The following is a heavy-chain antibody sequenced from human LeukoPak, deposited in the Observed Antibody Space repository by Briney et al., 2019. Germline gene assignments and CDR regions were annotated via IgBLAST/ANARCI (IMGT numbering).Heavy chain of an antibody. V-gene: IGHV1-2*06. D-gene: IGHD5-18*01. Sequence: ASVKVSCKASGYTFTGYYMHWVRQAPGQRLEWMGRINPNSGGTNYAQKFQGRVTMTRDTSISTAYMELSRLRSDDTAVYYCARGGKLPPMVNFDYWGPGTLVTVSS. J-gene: IGHJ4*02. CDR3: ARGGKLPPMVNFDY. CDR1: GYTFTGYY. CDR2: INPNSGGT.